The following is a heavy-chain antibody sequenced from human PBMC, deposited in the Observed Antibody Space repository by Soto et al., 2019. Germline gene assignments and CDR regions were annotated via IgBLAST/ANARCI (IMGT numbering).Heavy chain of an antibody. D-gene: IGHD3-16*02. J-gene: IGHJ3*02. Sequence: ASVKVSCKASGYTFTSYGISWVRQAPGQGLEWMGWISAYNGNTNYAQKLQGRVTMTTDTSTSTAYMELRSLRSDDTAVYYCARDATYDYVWGSYRYTAGLRDVGHDAFDIWGQGTMVTVSS. CDR3: ARDATYDYVWGSYRYTAGLRDVGHDAFDI. V-gene: IGHV1-18*01. CDR2: ISAYNGNT. CDR1: GYTFTSYG.